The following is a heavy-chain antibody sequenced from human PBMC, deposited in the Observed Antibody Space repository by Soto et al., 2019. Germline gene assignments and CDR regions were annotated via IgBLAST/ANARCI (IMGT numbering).Heavy chain of an antibody. CDR3: AKDVLTIVVVAAIDY. CDR2: ISGSGGST. CDR1: GFTFSSYA. Sequence: GGSLRLSCAASGFTFSSYAMSWVRQAPGKGLEWVSAISGSGGSTYYADSVKGRFTISRDNSKNTLYLQMNSLRAEDAAVDYCAKDVLTIVVVAAIDYWGQGTLVTVSS. D-gene: IGHD2-21*02. V-gene: IGHV3-23*01. J-gene: IGHJ4*02.